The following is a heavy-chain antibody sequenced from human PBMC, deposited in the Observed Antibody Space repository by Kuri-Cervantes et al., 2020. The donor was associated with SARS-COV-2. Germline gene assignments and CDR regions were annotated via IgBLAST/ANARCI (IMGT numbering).Heavy chain of an antibody. D-gene: IGHD2-2*03. J-gene: IGHJ5*01. CDR1: GFTFSSYE. Sequence: GESLKISCAASGFTFSSYEMNWVRQAPGKGLEWVSYITSRDTIYYADSVKGRFTISRDNSKNTLYLQMNSLTADDTAVYYCAKEGLGHCSTTSCYPDSWGQGTLVTVSS. CDR2: ITSRDTI. CDR3: AKEGLGHCSTTSCYPDS. V-gene: IGHV3-48*03.